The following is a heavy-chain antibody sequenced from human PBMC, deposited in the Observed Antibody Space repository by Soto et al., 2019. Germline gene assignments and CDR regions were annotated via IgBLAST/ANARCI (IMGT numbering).Heavy chain of an antibody. D-gene: IGHD3-10*01. V-gene: IGHV3-11*01. CDR3: ASDSAHIGAFDI. CDR2: ISSSGSTI. J-gene: IGHJ3*02. Sequence: XGSMSLSFAASRFTVSNYYMRWMRQNTGKGLEWVSYISSSGSTIYYADSVKGRFTISRDNAKNSLYLQMNSLRAEDTAVYYCASDSAHIGAFDIPGQGTMVT. CDR1: RFTVSNYY.